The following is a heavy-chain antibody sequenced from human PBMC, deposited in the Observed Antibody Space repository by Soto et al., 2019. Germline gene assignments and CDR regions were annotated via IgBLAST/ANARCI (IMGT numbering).Heavy chain of an antibody. CDR1: GYTFTTFW. CDR3: ARIYCTTTTCDSWFDS. Sequence: GESLKLSSTGFGYTFTTFWISWVRQMHGKGLEWMGRIDPGDTYATYSPAFQGHVTISADKATRTACLQWSSLKSSDTALYLCARIYCTTTTCDSWFDSWGQGTLVTVSS. J-gene: IGHJ5*01. V-gene: IGHV5-10-1*01. CDR2: IDPGDTYA. D-gene: IGHD2-2*01.